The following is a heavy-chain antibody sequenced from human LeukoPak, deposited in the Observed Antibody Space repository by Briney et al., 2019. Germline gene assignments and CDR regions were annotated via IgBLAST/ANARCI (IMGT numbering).Heavy chain of an antibody. CDR1: GFTVSSSY. CDR3: ARDLGGVADY. D-gene: IGHD2-8*02. Sequence: PGGSLRLSCAASGFTVSSSYMSWVRQAPGKGLEWVSVIYSGGSTYFTDSVKGRFTISKDNSKNTLYLQMSSLRAEDTAVYYCARDLGGVADYWGQGTLVTVSS. J-gene: IGHJ4*02. V-gene: IGHV3-66*01. CDR2: IYSGGST.